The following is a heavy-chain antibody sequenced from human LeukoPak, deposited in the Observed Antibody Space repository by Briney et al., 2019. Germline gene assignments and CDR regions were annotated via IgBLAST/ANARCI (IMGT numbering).Heavy chain of an antibody. CDR3: ARDAVDYDSSGEI. V-gene: IGHV3-53*01. D-gene: IGHD3-22*01. CDR1: GFTVSSNY. J-gene: IGHJ3*02. Sequence: GSLRLSCAASGFTVSSNYMTWVRQAPGKGLEWVSIIYSGGSTYYADSVKGRFTISRDNSKNTLYLQMNSLRAEDTAVYYCARDAVDYDSSGEIWGQGTMVTVSS. CDR2: IYSGGST.